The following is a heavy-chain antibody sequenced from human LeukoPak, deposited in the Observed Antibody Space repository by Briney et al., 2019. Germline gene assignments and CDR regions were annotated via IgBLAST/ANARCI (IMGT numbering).Heavy chain of an antibody. CDR3: ARGQGATVPQVGKNWFDP. V-gene: IGHV3-30*02. CDR1: GFTFSTYD. D-gene: IGHD1-26*01. Sequence: GGSLRLSCAASGFTFSTYDMHWVRQAPGKGLEWVTFIRYDGSNKEYADSVKGRFTISRDNSKNTLYLQMNSLRAEDTAVYYCARGQGATVPQVGKNWFDPWGQGTRVTVSS. J-gene: IGHJ5*02. CDR2: IRYDGSNK.